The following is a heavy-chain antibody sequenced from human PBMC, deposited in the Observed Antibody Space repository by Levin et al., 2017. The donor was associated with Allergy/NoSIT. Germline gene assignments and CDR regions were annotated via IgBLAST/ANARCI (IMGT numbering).Heavy chain of an antibody. CDR1: GFTFSAYA. CDR2: INERGNT. V-gene: IGHV3-23*01. J-gene: IGHJ4*02. Sequence: HSGGSLRLSCAASGFTFSAYAMNWVRQAPGKGLEWVSTINERGNTFYADSLKGRFTVSRDNSGNILYLQVDSLRVDDTALYYCAKGRRGNDCYEEADYWGQGTLVTVSS. CDR3: AKGRRGNDCYEEADY. D-gene: IGHD2-21*02.